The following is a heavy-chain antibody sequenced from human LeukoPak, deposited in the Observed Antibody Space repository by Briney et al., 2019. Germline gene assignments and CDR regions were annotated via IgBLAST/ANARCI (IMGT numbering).Heavy chain of an antibody. CDR1: GFTFSSYG. Sequence: GGSLRPSCAASGFTFSSYGMHWVRQAPGKGLEWVAVISYDGSNKYYADSVKGRFTISRDNSKNTLYLQMNSLRAEDTAVYYCAKARQKMATIEYWGQGTLVTVSS. CDR2: ISYDGSNK. V-gene: IGHV3-30*18. CDR3: AKARQKMATIEY. J-gene: IGHJ4*02. D-gene: IGHD5-24*01.